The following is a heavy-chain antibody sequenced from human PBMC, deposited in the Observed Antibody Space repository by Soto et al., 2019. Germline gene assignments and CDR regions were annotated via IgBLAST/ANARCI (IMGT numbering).Heavy chain of an antibody. CDR1: GDSVSSNSAA. V-gene: IGHV6-1*01. J-gene: IGHJ3*02. D-gene: IGHD1-20*01. CDR2: TYYRSKWYN. Sequence: SQTLSLTCAISGDSVSSNSAALNWIRQSPSRGLEWLGRTYYRSKWYNDYAVSVKSRLTINPDTSKNQFSLQLNSVTPEDTAVYYCARVGGIDAFDIWGQGTMVTVSS. CDR3: ARVGGIDAFDI.